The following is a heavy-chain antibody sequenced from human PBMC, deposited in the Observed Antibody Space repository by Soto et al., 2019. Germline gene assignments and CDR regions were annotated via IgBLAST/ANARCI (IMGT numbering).Heavy chain of an antibody. Sequence: QLQLQESGSGLVKPSQTLSLTCAVSGGSISSGGYSWSWIRQPPGKGLEWIGYIYHSGRPYYNPSLKSRVTISVDRSKNQFSLKLSSVTAADTAVYYCASSTRYSSSWYGGGGDYWGQGTLVTVSS. CDR2: IYHSGRP. CDR3: ASSTRYSSSWYGGGGDY. CDR1: GGSISSGGYS. V-gene: IGHV4-30-2*01. D-gene: IGHD6-13*01. J-gene: IGHJ4*02.